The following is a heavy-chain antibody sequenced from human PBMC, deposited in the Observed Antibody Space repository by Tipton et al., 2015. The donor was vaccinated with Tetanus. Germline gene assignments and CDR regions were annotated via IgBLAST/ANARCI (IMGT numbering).Heavy chain of an antibody. V-gene: IGHV4-31*03. CDR3: ARDQARGARGWNYFDY. CDR1: GGSISRGGYY. D-gene: IGHD1-26*01. CDR2: IYYSGST. J-gene: IGHJ4*02. Sequence: TLSLTCTVSGGSISRGGYYWSWIRQHPGKGLEWIGDIYYSGSTHYNPSLKSRVTISVDTSKNRFSLKLNSVTAADTAVYYCARDQARGARGWNYFDYWGQGSLVTVSS.